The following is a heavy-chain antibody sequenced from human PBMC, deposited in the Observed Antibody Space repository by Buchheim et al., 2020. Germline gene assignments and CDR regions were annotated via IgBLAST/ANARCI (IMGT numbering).Heavy chain of an antibody. CDR1: GLTFSGYG. D-gene: IGHD6-13*01. Sequence: EVQLLESGGDLVQPGGSLRLSCAASGLTFSGYGVSWVRQAPGKGLEWVSAIGGGGGTTNYADSVKGRFTISRDNSKNTVYLQMNSLRAEDTAVYYCYAIGAPGTGLFDYWGQGTL. V-gene: IGHV3-23*01. CDR2: IGGGGGTT. J-gene: IGHJ4*02. CDR3: YAIGAPGTGLFDY.